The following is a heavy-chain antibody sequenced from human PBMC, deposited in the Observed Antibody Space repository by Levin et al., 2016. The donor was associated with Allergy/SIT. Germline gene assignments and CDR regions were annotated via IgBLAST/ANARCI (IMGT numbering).Heavy chain of an antibody. D-gene: IGHD3-3*01. J-gene: IGHJ4*02. Sequence: GESLKISCAASGFTFSDYYMSWIRQAPGKGLEWVSYISSSGSTIYYADSVKGRFTISRDNAKNSLYLQMNSLRAEDTAVYYCALPKTGIWSGYLPFDYWGQGTLVTVSS. CDR2: ISSSGSTI. CDR1: GFTFSDYY. CDR3: ALPKTGIWSGYLPFDY. V-gene: IGHV3-11*01.